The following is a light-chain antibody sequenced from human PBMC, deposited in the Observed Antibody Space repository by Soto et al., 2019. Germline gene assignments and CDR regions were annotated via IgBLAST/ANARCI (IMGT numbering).Light chain of an antibody. CDR2: GAS. CDR3: QQYGSSQGWT. J-gene: IGKJ1*01. Sequence: EIVLTQSPGTLSLSPGERATLSCRASQSVSSSYLAWYQQKPGQAPRLLIYGASSRATGIPDRFSGSASGTDFTLTISRLEPEDFAVYYCQQYGSSQGWTFGQGTKVEIK. V-gene: IGKV3-20*01. CDR1: QSVSSSY.